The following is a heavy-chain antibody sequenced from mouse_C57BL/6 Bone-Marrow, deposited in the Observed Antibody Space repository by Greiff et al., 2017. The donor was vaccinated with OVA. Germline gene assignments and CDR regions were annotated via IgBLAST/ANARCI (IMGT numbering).Heavy chain of an antibody. CDR3: ARHALDYYGSSYDYAMDY. J-gene: IGHJ4*01. D-gene: IGHD1-1*01. Sequence: VKLMESGPGLVAPSQSLSITCTVSGFSLTSYGVHWVRQPPGKGLEWLVVIWSDGSTTYNSALKSRLSISKDNSKSQVFLKMNSLQTDDTAMYYCARHALDYYGSSYDYAMDYWGQGTSVTVSS. V-gene: IGHV2-6-1*01. CDR2: IWSDGST. CDR1: GFSLTSYG.